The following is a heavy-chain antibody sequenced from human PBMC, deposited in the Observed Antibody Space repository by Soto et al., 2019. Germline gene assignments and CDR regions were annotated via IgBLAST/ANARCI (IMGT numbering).Heavy chain of an antibody. V-gene: IGHV4-4*02. Sequence: QMQLQESGPGLVKPSETLSLTCAVSSASISSEQWWSWVHQPPGKGLEWIGEIHHSGNTNSNPSLKRRVTMSVDKSKNQFSLNLHSLTAADTAVYYCARSFGWYAIDQWSQGTLVTVSS. CDR1: SASISSEQW. CDR3: ARSFGWYAIDQ. CDR2: IHHSGNT. D-gene: IGHD6-19*01. J-gene: IGHJ4*02.